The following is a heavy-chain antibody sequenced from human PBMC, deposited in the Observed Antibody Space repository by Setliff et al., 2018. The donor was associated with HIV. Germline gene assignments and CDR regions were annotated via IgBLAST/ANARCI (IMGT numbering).Heavy chain of an antibody. V-gene: IGHV4-30-4*08. CDR2: IYYSGGT. CDR3: ARENGWLFGWFDP. J-gene: IGHJ5*02. D-gene: IGHD3-22*01. CDR1: GDSIASGGYS. Sequence: NPSETLSLTCTVSGDSIASGGYSWTWIRQPPGKALERIGYIYYSGGTSYSGTTYYNPSVASRITISGDTSKNQFSLKLTSVTAADTAIYYCARENGWLFGWFDPWGQGTPVTVSS.